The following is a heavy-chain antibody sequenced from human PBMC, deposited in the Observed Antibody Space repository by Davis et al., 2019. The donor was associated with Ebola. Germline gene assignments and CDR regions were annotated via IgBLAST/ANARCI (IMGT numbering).Heavy chain of an antibody. V-gene: IGHV3-30-3*01. J-gene: IGHJ4*02. CDR2: ISYDGSNK. D-gene: IGHD3-22*01. Sequence: GESLKISCAASGFTFSSYAMHWVRQAPGKGLEWVAVISYDGSNKYYADSVKGRFTISRDNSKNTLYLQMNSLRAEDTAVYYCAKDAPRYYDSSGYPDYWGQGTLVTVSS. CDR3: AKDAPRYYDSSGYPDY. CDR1: GFTFSSYA.